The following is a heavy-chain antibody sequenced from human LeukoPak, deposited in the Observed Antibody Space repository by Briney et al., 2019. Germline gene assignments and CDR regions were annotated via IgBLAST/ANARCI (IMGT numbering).Heavy chain of an antibody. J-gene: IGHJ4*02. CDR1: GFTFSSYG. Sequence: PGGSLRLSCAASGFTFSSYGMHWVRQAPGKGLEWVAFIRYDGSNKYYADSVKGRFTISRDNSKNTLYLQMNSLRAEDTAVYYCARKKLTGYPYYFDYWGQGTLVTVSS. CDR3: ARKKLTGYPYYFDY. D-gene: IGHD3-9*01. CDR2: IRYDGSNK. V-gene: IGHV3-30*02.